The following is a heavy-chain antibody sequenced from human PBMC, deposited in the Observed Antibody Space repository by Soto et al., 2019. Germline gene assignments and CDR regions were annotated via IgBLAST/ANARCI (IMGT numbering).Heavy chain of an antibody. CDR3: ARDSNNRITIFGVVDNWFDP. CDR1: GFTFSSYW. J-gene: IGHJ5*02. V-gene: IGHV3-7*03. Sequence: TGGSLRLSCAASGFTFSSYWMSWVRQAPGKGLEWVANIKQDGSEKYYVDSVKGRFTISRDNAKNSLYLQMNSLRAEDTAVYYCARDSNNRITIFGVVDNWFDPWGQGXLVTVYS. CDR2: IKQDGSEK. D-gene: IGHD3-3*01.